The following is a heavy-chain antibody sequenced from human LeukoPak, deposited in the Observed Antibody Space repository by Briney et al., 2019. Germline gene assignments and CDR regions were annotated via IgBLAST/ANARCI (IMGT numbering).Heavy chain of an antibody. V-gene: IGHV1-2*02. CDR1: GFTFSSYG. CDR3: ARVAVWGSYREGAFDI. Sequence: GGSLRLSCAASGFTFSSYGMHWVRQAPGQGLEWMGWINPNSGGTNYAQKFQGRVTMTRDTSISTAYMELSRLRSDDTAVYYCARVAVWGSYREGAFDIWGQGTMVTVSS. CDR2: INPNSGGT. J-gene: IGHJ3*02. D-gene: IGHD3-16*02.